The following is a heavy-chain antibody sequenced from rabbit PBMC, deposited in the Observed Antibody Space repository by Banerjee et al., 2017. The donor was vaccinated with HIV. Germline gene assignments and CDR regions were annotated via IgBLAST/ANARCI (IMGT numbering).Heavy chain of an antibody. CDR1: GFSFSSSYW. J-gene: IGHJ2*01. CDR3: ARRSSSDYATYAFDP. CDR2: IYTGSSGST. Sequence: QEQLVESGGGLVQPEGSLTLTCTASGFSFSSSYWICWVRQAPGKGLEWIACIYTGSSGSTYYASWAKGRFTISKTSSTTVTLQMTSLTAADTATYFCARRSSSDYATYAFDPWGPGTLVTVS. D-gene: IGHD1-1*01. V-gene: IGHV1S45*01.